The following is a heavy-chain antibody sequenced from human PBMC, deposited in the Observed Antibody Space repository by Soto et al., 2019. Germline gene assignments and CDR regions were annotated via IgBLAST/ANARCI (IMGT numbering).Heavy chain of an antibody. V-gene: IGHV3-23*01. CDR3: AKDYAYGDYGYWYFDL. Sequence: EVQLLESGGGLVQPGGSLRLSCAASGFTFSSYAMSWVRQAPGKGLEWVSAISGSGGSTYYADSVKGRFTISRDNSKNTLYLQMNSLRAEDTAVYYCAKDYAYGDYGYWYFDLWGRGTLVTVSS. CDR2: ISGSGGST. CDR1: GFTFSSYA. D-gene: IGHD4-17*01. J-gene: IGHJ2*01.